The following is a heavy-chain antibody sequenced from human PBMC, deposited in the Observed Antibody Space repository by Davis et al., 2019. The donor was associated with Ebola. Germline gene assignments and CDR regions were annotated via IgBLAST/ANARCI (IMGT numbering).Heavy chain of an antibody. CDR1: GFTFSTYG. D-gene: IGHD3/OR15-3a*01. CDR2: INSAGSYI. CDR3: TTDLEDWLDFDY. Sequence: PGGSLRLSCAASGFTFSTYGMTWVRQVPGKGLEWVSHINSAGSYISYTDSVKGRFIISRDDAKSTVYLQMNSLRDEDTAIYYCTTDLEDWLDFDYWGQGTLVTVSS. J-gene: IGHJ4*02. V-gene: IGHV3-48*02.